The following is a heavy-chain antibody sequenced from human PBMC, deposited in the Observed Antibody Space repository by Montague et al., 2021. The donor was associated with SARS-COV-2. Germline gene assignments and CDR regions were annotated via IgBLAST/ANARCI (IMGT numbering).Heavy chain of an antibody. CDR3: ARDRIKYGPYNWFDP. CDR2: IKQDGSEK. V-gene: IGHV3-7*03. J-gene: IGHJ5*02. CDR1: GGSISSSSYY. Sequence: ETLSLTCTVSGGSISSSSYYWGWIRQPPGKGLEWVANIKQDGSEKYYVDSVKGRFTISRDNAKNSLYLQMNSLRAEDTAVYYCARDRIKYGPYNWFDPWGQGTLVTVSS. D-gene: IGHD4-17*01.